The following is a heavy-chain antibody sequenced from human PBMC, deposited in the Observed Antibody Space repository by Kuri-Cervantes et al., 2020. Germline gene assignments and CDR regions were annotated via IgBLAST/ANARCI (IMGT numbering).Heavy chain of an antibody. J-gene: IGHJ4*02. Sequence: ASVKVSCKASGYTFTSYGISWMRQAPGQGLEWMGWISAYNGNTNYAQKLQGRVTMTTDTSTSTAYMELRSLRSDDTAVYYCARDQGVLRFLEWLFCPFDYWGQGTLVTVSS. V-gene: IGHV1-18*01. CDR1: GYTFTSYG. CDR3: ARDQGVLRFLEWLFCPFDY. CDR2: ISAYNGNT. D-gene: IGHD3-3*01.